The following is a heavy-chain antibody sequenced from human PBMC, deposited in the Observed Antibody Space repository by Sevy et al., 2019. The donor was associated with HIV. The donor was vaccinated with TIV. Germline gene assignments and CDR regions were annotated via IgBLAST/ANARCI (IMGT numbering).Heavy chain of an antibody. D-gene: IGHD2-8*02. Sequence: GGSLRLSCAASGFPFSSYAMSWVRQAPGRGLEWVSTLIGGGRRTYYADSVTGRFIISRDNSRNTLYLQMNSLRAEDTAFYYCAKRRVQSGLSGGGANYGMDVCGRGTMVTVSS. CDR2: LIGGGRRT. CDR1: GFPFSSYA. CDR3: AKRRVQSGLSGGGANYGMDV. V-gene: IGHV3-23*01. J-gene: IGHJ6*02.